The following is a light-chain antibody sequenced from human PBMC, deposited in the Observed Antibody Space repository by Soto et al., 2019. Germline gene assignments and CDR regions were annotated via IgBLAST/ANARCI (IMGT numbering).Light chain of an antibody. CDR2: LGS. Sequence: DIVLTRSPLSLPVTPGEPASISCRSSQSLLHSNGYNYLDWYLQRPGQSPQLLFYLGSSRASGVPDRFSGSGSGSYFTLKISRVEAEDVGVYYCMQGLQTSWTFGQGTKVEIK. V-gene: IGKV2-28*01. CDR1: QSLLHSNGYNY. CDR3: MQGLQTSWT. J-gene: IGKJ1*01.